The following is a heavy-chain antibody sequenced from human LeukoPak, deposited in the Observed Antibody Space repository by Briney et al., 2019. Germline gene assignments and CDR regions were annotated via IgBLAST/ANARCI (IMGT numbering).Heavy chain of an antibody. D-gene: IGHD1-26*01. Sequence: ASVKVSCKASGYTFTSYDINWVRQATGQGLEWMRWMNPNSGNTGHAQKFQGRVTMTRNTSISTAYMELSSLRSEDTAVYYCARPRPFSHSQGHAFDVWGQGTMVTVSS. CDR3: ARPRPFSHSQGHAFDV. J-gene: IGHJ3*01. CDR1: GYTFTSYD. CDR2: MNPNSGNT. V-gene: IGHV1-8*01.